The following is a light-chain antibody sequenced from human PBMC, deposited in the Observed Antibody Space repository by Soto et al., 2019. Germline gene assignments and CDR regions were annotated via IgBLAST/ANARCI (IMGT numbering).Light chain of an antibody. V-gene: IGKV1-5*03. J-gene: IGKJ1*01. CDR2: QAS. CDR1: QSIGNW. CDR3: QQYKSYFRT. Sequence: DVQMTQTPSSLSASVGDRVILTCRASQSIGNWLAWYQQKPGKAPKLLIYQASSLQSGVPSRFSGSGSETEFTLTISSLLPDDFATYFCQQYKSYFRTFGQGTKVDIK.